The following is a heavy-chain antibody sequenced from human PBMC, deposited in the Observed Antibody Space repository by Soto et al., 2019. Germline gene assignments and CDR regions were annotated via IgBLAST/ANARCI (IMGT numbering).Heavy chain of an antibody. Sequence: QVQLVQSGAEVKKPGASVKVSCKASGYTFTSYAMHWVRQAPGQRLEWMGWINAGNGNTKYSQKFQGRVTITRDTSASTAYMELSSLRSEDTAVYYYARGWALQLAYFDYWGQGTLVTVSS. D-gene: IGHD5-18*01. CDR1: GYTFTSYA. J-gene: IGHJ4*02. CDR3: ARGWALQLAYFDY. V-gene: IGHV1-3*01. CDR2: INAGNGNT.